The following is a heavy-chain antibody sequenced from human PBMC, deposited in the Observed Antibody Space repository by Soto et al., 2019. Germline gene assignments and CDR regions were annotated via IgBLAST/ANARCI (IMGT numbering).Heavy chain of an antibody. CDR3: ARGGSYGDLFDY. CDR1: GGSMSSNY. Sequence: SETLSLTCTVSGGSMSSNYWTWIRQSPGKGLEWIGYIYYTGSIKYNPSLKSRVTISLDTSKNQFSLRLTSVTSADTAVYYCARGGSYGDLFDYWGQGAQVTVSS. J-gene: IGHJ4*02. V-gene: IGHV4-59*01. D-gene: IGHD4-17*01. CDR2: IYYTGSI.